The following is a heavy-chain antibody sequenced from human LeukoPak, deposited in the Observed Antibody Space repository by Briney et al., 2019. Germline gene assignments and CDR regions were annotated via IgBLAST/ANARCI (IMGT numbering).Heavy chain of an antibody. CDR2: INSDGSTT. J-gene: IGHJ6*03. D-gene: IGHD4-17*01. V-gene: IGHV3-74*01. CDR3: ARVGNGDYRYYFYMDV. CDR1: GFTFSSYW. Sequence: PGGSLRLSCVASGFTFSSYWMHWVRQAPGEGLVWVSRINSDGSTTTYADSVKGRFTISRDNAKNTLYLQMNSLRAEDTAVYYCARVGNGDYRYYFYMDVWGKGTTVTISS.